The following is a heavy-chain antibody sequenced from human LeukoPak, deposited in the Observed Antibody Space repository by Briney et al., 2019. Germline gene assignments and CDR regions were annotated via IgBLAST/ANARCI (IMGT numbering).Heavy chain of an antibody. CDR1: GYTFTGYY. CDR2: INPNNGGT. D-gene: IGHD3-22*01. CDR3: AGEDNSSGYRPFDI. V-gene: IGHV1-2*06. Sequence: ASVKVSCKASGYTFTGYYIHWVRQAPGQGLEWMGRINPNNGGTNYAQKFQGRVTMTRDMSMSTAYTELSRLRSDDTAVYYCAGEDNSSGYRPFDIWGQGTMVTVPS. J-gene: IGHJ3*02.